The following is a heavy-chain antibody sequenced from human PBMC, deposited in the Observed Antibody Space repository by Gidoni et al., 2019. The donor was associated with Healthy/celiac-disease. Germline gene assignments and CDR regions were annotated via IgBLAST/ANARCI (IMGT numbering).Heavy chain of an antibody. CDR1: GSTFSNYA. J-gene: IGHJ5*02. D-gene: IGHD6-13*01. CDR2: ISGSGHST. Sequence: EVQLVESGGGFVQPGGSLRLSCAASGSTFSNYAMSWVRQAPGMGLEWVSAISGSGHSTYYADDVKGRYTITRDNSKNTLYLQMDSLRAEDTAVYYCAKDPYSTGWYNWFDPWGQGTLVTVSS. V-gene: IGHV3-23*04. CDR3: AKDPYSTGWYNWFDP.